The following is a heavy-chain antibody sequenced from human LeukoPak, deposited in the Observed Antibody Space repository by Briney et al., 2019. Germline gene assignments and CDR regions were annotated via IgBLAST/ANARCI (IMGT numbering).Heavy chain of an antibody. V-gene: IGHV3-23*01. J-gene: IGHJ6*03. Sequence: GGSLRLSXAASGFTLSSYAMSWVRQAPGKGLEWVSSISASGGSTNYADSVKGRFTISRDNSKNTVYLQMNSPRAEDTAVYYCAKVMKGSERLTMVRGVIIKTAGLYYMDVWGKGTTVTVSS. CDR2: ISASGGST. D-gene: IGHD3-10*01. CDR1: GFTLSSYA. CDR3: AKVMKGSERLTMVRGVIIKTAGLYYMDV.